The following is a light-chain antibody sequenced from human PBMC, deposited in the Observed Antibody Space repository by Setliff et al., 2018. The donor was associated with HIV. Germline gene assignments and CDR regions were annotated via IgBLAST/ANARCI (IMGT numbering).Light chain of an antibody. CDR1: SSDVGSYNL. CDR3: SSYTRTSPYV. J-gene: IGLJ1*01. V-gene: IGLV2-14*02. Sequence: QSVLTQPASVSGSPGQSITISCTGTSSDVGSYNLVSWYQQRPGKAPKLIMYEVTKWPSGISDRFSGSKSGNTASLTISGLQADDEADYYCSSYTRTSPYVFGTGTKVTVL. CDR2: EVT.